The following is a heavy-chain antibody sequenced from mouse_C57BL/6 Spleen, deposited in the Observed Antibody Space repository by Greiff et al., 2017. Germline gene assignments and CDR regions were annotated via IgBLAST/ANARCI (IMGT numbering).Heavy chain of an antibody. D-gene: IGHD1-1*01. CDR3: ANYYGSPFAY. V-gene: IGHV1-59*01. J-gene: IGHJ3*01. CDR2: IDPSDSYT. CDR1: GYTFTSYW. Sequence: QVQLQQPGAELVRPGTSVKLSCKASGYTFTSYWMHWVKQRPGQGLEWIGVIDPSDSYTNYNQKFKGKATLTVDTSSSTAYMQLSSLTSADSAVYYCANYYGSPFAYWGQGTLVTVSA.